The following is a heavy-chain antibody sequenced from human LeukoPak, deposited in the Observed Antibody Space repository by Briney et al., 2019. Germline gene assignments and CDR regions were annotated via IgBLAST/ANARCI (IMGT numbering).Heavy chain of an antibody. J-gene: IGHJ4*02. CDR1: GGSFSGYY. D-gene: IGHD5-18*01. CDR2: INHSGRT. V-gene: IGHV4-34*01. CDR3: AGGRGYRRGFFDY. Sequence: PSETLSLTCAVYGGSFSGYYWSWLRQPPGKGLEWIGEINHSGRTNYNPSLKSRVTISVDTSKNQFSLKRSSVTAADTAVYYCAGGRGYRRGFFDYWGQGTLVTVSS.